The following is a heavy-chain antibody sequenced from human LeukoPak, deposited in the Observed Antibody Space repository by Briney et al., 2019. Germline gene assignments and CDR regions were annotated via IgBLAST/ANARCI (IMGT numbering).Heavy chain of an antibody. CDR2: ISTYNGNT. D-gene: IGHD5-24*01. Sequence: ASVKVSCKTSGYTFTRYGITWVRQAPGQGLEWMGWISTYNGNTNYAQKLQGRVNMTTDTSTSTAYMELRSLRYDDTAVYYCARSLDASWLQCPEFWGQGTLVTVSP. V-gene: IGHV1-18*01. CDR1: GYTFTRYG. J-gene: IGHJ4*02. CDR3: ARSLDASWLQCPEF.